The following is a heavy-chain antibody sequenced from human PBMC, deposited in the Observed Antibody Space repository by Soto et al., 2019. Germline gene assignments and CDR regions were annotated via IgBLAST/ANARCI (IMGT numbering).Heavy chain of an antibody. CDR2: IYYSGST. CDR1: GGSISSYY. J-gene: IGHJ4*02. D-gene: IGHD1-26*01. Sequence: NPSETLSLTCTVSGGSISSYYWSWIRQPPGKGLEWIGYIYYSGSTNYNPSLKSRVTISVDTSKNQFSLKLSSVTAADTAVYYCARGVGATLFDYWGQGTLVTVSS. CDR3: ARGVGATLFDY. V-gene: IGHV4-59*01.